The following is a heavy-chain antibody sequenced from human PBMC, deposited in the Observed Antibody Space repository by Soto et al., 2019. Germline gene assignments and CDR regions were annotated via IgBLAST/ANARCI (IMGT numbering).Heavy chain of an antibody. CDR2: IRPSGDNT. V-gene: IGHV3-23*01. Sequence: GGSLRLSCAASGFPFSTYEMTWVRQAPGKGLEWVSVIRPSGDNTYYADSVKGRFTISRDNSKNTLYLQVNSLRAEDTALYYCVKGGWLDYWGQGTVVTVSS. CDR3: VKGGWLDY. CDR1: GFPFSTYE. D-gene: IGHD2-15*01. J-gene: IGHJ4*02.